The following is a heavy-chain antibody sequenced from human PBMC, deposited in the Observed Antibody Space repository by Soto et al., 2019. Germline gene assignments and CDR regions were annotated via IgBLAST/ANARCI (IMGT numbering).Heavy chain of an antibody. CDR2: IRPNGGRA. CDR1: GYTFSNYY. V-gene: IGHV1-46*01. J-gene: IGHJ4*02. CDR3: AREPNESYYFDY. Sequence: ASVKVSCKASGYTFSNYYLHWMRQAPGQGLEWLGIIRPNGGRADYASRFRGRVTMTRDMSTSTVYMELTSLRSEDTAVYFCAREPNESYYFDYWGQGTLVTSPQ. D-gene: IGHD3-10*01.